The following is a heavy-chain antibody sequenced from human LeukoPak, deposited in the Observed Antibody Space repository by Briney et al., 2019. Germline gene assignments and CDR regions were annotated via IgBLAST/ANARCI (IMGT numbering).Heavy chain of an antibody. CDR2: IRYDGSNK. V-gene: IGHV3-30*02. D-gene: IGHD1-26*01. CDR3: AKDRRGSYTFDY. CDR1: GFTFTSYA. J-gene: IGHJ4*02. Sequence: GGSLRLSCEASGFTFTSYAMHWVRQAPGKGLEWVAFIRYDGSNKYYADSVKGRFTISRDNSKNTLYLQMNSLRAEDTAVYYCAKDRRGSYTFDYWGQGTLVTVSS.